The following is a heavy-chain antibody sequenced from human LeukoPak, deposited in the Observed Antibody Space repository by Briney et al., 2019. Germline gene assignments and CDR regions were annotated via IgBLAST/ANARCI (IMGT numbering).Heavy chain of an antibody. Sequence: GGSLRLSCAASGFTFSDYWMSWVRQAPGKGLEWVANIKQDGSEKYSVDSVKGRFTISRDNAKNSLYLQMNSLRAEDTAVYYCAELGITMIGGVWGKGTTVTISS. V-gene: IGHV3-7*01. CDR1: GFTFSDYW. CDR2: IKQDGSEK. J-gene: IGHJ6*04. CDR3: AELGITMIGGV. D-gene: IGHD3-10*02.